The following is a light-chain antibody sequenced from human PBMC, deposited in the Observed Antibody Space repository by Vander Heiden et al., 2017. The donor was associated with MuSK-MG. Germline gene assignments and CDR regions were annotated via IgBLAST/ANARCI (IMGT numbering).Light chain of an antibody. J-gene: IGKJ1*01. V-gene: IGKV3-11*01. CDR3: QERSLWPPWWR. Sequence: DIVLTQSPGTMPLSPGERATLSCRASQNINNYLAWYHQKPGQAPRLLIFDASNRATGIPARFSGSGSGTDFILTISSLEPEDFAVYFWQERSLWPPWWRFGQGTKVEIK. CDR2: DAS. CDR1: QNINNY.